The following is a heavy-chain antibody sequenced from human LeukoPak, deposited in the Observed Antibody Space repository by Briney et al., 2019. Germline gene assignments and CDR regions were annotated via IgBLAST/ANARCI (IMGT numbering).Heavy chain of an antibody. Sequence: ASVKVSCKASGGTFSSYAISWVRQAPGQGLEWMGRIIPILGIANYAQKFQGRVTITADKSTSTAYMELSSLRSEDTAVYYCARDGSSWFDAFDIWGQGTMVTVSS. V-gene: IGHV1-69*04. CDR1: GGTFSSYA. J-gene: IGHJ3*02. D-gene: IGHD6-13*01. CDR3: ARDGSSWFDAFDI. CDR2: IIPILGIA.